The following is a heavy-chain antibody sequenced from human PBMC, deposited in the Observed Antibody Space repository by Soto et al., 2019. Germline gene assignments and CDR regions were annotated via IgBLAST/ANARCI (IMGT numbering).Heavy chain of an antibody. V-gene: IGHV1-18*01. D-gene: IGHD5-12*01. CDR1: GYSFKTYG. CDR2: INPSNGNT. Sequence: QVQLVQSGAEVKKPGASVKVSCKASGYSFKTYGVGWVRQAPGQGLEWLGWINPSNGNTYYAQKFQGRVTVTTDTSTSTVYMELRSLISDDTAVYYCARDTQGEGWLPRDPFDYWGQGTQVTV. CDR3: ARDTQGEGWLPRDPFDY. J-gene: IGHJ4*02.